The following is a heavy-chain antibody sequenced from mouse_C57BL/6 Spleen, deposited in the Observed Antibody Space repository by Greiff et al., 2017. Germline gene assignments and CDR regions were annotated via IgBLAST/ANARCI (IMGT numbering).Heavy chain of an antibody. CDR1: GFTFSSYA. CDR3: ARDDHGHPMDY. D-gene: IGHD3-3*01. CDR2: ISDGGSYT. V-gene: IGHV5-4*01. J-gene: IGHJ4*01. Sequence: EVKLQESGGGLVKPGGSLKLSCAASGFTFSSYAMSWVRQTPEKRLEWVATISDGGSYTYYPDNVKGRFTISRDNAKNNLYLQMSHLKSEDTAMYYCARDDHGHPMDYWGQGTSVTVSS.